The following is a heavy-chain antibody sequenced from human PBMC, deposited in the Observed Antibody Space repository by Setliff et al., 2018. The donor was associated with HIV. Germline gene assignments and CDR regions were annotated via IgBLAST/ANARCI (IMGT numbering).Heavy chain of an antibody. CDR2: IYFNGIT. CDR3: ARSLLPSITVAGTIGY. CDR1: GDSINSRSYY. Sequence: SETLSLTCTVSGDSINSRSYYWGWIRQSPGKGLEWIGSIYFNGITHDNPSLKSRVTISVDTPKNHFSLKLSSVTAADTAVYYCARSLLPSITVAGTIGYWGQGSLVTVSS. V-gene: IGHV4-39*02. D-gene: IGHD6-19*01. J-gene: IGHJ4*02.